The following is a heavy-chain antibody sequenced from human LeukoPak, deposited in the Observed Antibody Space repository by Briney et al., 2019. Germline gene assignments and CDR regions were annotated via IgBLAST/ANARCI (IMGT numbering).Heavy chain of an antibody. J-gene: IGHJ4*02. Sequence: PGGSLRLSCAASGFTFSNYGMHWVRQAPGKGLEWVAVISYDGSNKYYADSVEGRFTISRDNSKNTLYLQMNSLRAEDTAVYYCAIDIGGSNDYWGQGTLVTVSS. D-gene: IGHD3-16*01. CDR3: AIDIGGSNDY. CDR2: ISYDGSNK. V-gene: IGHV3-30*03. CDR1: GFTFSNYG.